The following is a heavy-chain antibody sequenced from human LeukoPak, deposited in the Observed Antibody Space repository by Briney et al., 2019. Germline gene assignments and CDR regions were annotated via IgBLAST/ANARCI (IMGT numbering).Heavy chain of an antibody. CDR3: ASDPAWDSGVVVVPAASSPYYFDY. CDR1: GFTFSSYW. J-gene: IGHJ4*02. CDR2: INSDGSST. D-gene: IGHD2-2*01. V-gene: IGHV3-74*03. Sequence: PGGSLRLSCAASGFTFSSYWMQWVRQAPGTGLVWVSHINSDGSSTTYADSVKGRFTISRDNSKNTLYLQMNSLRAEDTAVYYCASDPAWDSGVVVVPAASSPYYFDYWGQGTMVTVSS.